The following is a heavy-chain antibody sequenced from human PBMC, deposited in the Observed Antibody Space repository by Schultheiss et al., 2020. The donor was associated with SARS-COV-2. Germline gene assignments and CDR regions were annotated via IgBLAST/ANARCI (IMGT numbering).Heavy chain of an antibody. V-gene: IGHV3-48*01. CDR1: GFTFSSYW. D-gene: IGHD3-3*01. CDR2: ISSSSSTI. J-gene: IGHJ5*02. CDR3: ARGAQSITIFGVVSPWFDP. Sequence: GGSLRLSCAASGFTFSSYWMSWVRQAPGKGLEWVSSISSSSSTIYYADSVKGRFTISRDNAKNSLYLQMNSLRAEDTAVYYCARGAQSITIFGVVSPWFDPWGQGTLVTVSS.